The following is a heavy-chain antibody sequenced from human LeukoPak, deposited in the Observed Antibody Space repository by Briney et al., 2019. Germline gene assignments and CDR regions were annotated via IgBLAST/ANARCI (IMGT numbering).Heavy chain of an antibody. CDR1: GFTFSIYS. V-gene: IGHV3-48*04. Sequence: GGSLRLSCAASGFTFSIYSMNWVRQAPGKGLEWVSYMTSDTRTIYYADSVKGRFTISRDNAKNSLYLQMNSLRAEDTAVYYCVRTIVVVNYFDYWGQGTLVTVSS. J-gene: IGHJ4*02. CDR3: VRTIVVVNYFDY. D-gene: IGHD3-22*01. CDR2: MTSDTRTI.